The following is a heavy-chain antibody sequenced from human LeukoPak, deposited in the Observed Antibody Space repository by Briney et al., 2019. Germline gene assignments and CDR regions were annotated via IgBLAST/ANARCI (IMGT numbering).Heavy chain of an antibody. Sequence: PSETLSLTCTVSGGSISRYYWSWIRQPPGKGLEWIGYIYYSGSTNYNPSLKSRVTISVDTSKIQISLKLNSVTAADTAVYYCARLRDYYYNYMDVWGKGTTVTISS. CDR3: ARLRDYYYNYMDV. J-gene: IGHJ6*03. CDR2: IYYSGST. V-gene: IGHV4-59*08. CDR1: GGSISRYY.